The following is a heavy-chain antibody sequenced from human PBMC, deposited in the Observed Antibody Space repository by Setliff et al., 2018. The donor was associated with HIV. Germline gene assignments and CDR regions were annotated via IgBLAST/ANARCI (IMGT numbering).Heavy chain of an antibody. CDR1: GGSISRHY. CDR3: ARDEGRATGSWWDQSASWYLDY. J-gene: IGHJ4*01. Sequence: SETLSLTCTVSGGSISRHYWSWIRQPPGKGLEWIGRIYTSGSTNYNPSLRSRVTLSVDTSENQFSLTVNSVTAADTAMYFCARDEGRATGSWWDQSASWYLDYWGHGILVTVSS. D-gene: IGHD6-13*01. V-gene: IGHV4-4*07. CDR2: IYTSGST.